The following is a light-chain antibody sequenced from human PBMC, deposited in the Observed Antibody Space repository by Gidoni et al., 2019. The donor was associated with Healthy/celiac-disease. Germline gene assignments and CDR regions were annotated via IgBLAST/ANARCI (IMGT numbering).Light chain of an antibody. CDR1: SSDVGGYNY. CDR2: EVS. CDR3: SSYTSSSTLDV. J-gene: IGLJ2*01. V-gene: IGLV2-14*01. Sequence: QSALTQPASVSGPPGQSITISCTGTSSDVGGYNYVSWYQQHPGKAPKLMIYEVSNRPSGVPDRFSGSKSGNTASLTISGLQAEDEADYYCSSYTSSSTLDVFGGGTKLTVL.